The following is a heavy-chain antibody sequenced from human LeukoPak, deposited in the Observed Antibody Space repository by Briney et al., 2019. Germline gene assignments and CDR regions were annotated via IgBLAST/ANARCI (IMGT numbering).Heavy chain of an antibody. V-gene: IGHV1-69*13. J-gene: IGHJ4*02. CDR1: GGTFSSYA. CDR3: AREGYSYGYYFDY. Sequence: GASVKVSCKASGGTFSSYAISWVGQAPGQGLEWMGGIIPIFGTANYAQKFQGGVTITADESTSTAYMELSSLRSEDTAVYYCAREGYSYGYYFDYWGQGALVTVSS. D-gene: IGHD5-18*01. CDR2: IIPIFGTA.